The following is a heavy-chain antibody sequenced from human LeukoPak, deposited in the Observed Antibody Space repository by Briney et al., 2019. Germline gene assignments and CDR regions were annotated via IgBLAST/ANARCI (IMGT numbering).Heavy chain of an antibody. J-gene: IGHJ4*02. CDR2: INNDGRTT. D-gene: IGHD6-19*01. CDR1: GFTFSSSW. V-gene: IGHV3-74*01. Sequence: GGSRRLSCAASGFTFSSSWMHWVRQAPGKGLVWVSRINNDGRTTTYADSVKGRFTISRDNAKSTVYLQMNSLRPEDTALDYCAKSLGSQDYWGQGTLVTVSS. CDR3: AKSLGSQDY.